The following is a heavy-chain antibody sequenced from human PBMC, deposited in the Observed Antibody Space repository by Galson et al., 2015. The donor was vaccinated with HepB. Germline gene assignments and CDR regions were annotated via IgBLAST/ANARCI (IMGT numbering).Heavy chain of an antibody. J-gene: IGHJ4*02. Sequence: QSGAEVKKPGESVKVSCKASGYTFTSYGISWVRQAPGQGLEWMGWISAYNGNTNYAQKLQGRVTMTTDTSTSTAYMELRSLRSDDTAVYYCARDARYYYDSSGYHWDYWGQGTLVTVSS. CDR2: ISAYNGNT. CDR1: GYTFTSYG. CDR3: ARDARYYYDSSGYHWDY. D-gene: IGHD3-22*01. V-gene: IGHV1-18*04.